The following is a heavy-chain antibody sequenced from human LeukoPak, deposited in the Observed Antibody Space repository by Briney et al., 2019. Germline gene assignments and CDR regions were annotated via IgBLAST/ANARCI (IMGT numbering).Heavy chain of an antibody. CDR2: ISNGGTNT. Sequence: GGSLRLSCAASGFTFSDNYMNWIRQAPGKGLEWVSYISNGGTNTKYADSVAGRFTISRDNAKNFLYLQMNSLRAEDTAVYFCASEPRLLDHWGQGTLVTVSS. J-gene: IGHJ4*02. CDR3: ASEPRLLDH. V-gene: IGHV3-11*04. CDR1: GFTFSDNY. D-gene: IGHD6-25*01.